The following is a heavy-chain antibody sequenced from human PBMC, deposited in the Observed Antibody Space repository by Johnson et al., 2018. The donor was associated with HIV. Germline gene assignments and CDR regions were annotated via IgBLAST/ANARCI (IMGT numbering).Heavy chain of an antibody. Sequence: QVQLVESGGGVVQSGRSLRLSCAASGFAFSRFAMHWVRQVPDKGLEWVAVISYDGTNQYHADSVKGRFTISRDNSKNTLYLQMNSLRAEDTALYYCAREAGGGYDSDAFEIWGQGTMVTVSS. CDR2: ISYDGTNQ. D-gene: IGHD5-12*01. CDR1: GFAFSRFA. CDR3: AREAGGGYDSDAFEI. V-gene: IGHV3-30*03. J-gene: IGHJ3*02.